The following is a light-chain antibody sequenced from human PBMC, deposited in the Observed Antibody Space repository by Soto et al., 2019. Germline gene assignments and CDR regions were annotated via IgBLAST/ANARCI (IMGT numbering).Light chain of an antibody. V-gene: IGLV2-14*01. Sequence: QSVLTQPASVSRSPGQSITISCTGTSSDVGGYNYVSWYQQQAGKAPKLIIHEVSNRPSGVSNRFSGSKSGNTASLTISGLQAEDEADYYCDSYTSSRAYVFGIGTKLTVL. CDR3: DSYTSSRAYV. CDR2: EVS. J-gene: IGLJ1*01. CDR1: SSDVGGYNY.